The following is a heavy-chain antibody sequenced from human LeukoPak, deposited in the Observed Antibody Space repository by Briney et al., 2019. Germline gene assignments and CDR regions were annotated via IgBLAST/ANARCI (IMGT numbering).Heavy chain of an antibody. D-gene: IGHD5-12*01. Sequence: SGGSLRLSCAASGFIFSDYYMTWIRQAPGKGLEWISYISGSGKTIYYADSVRGRLTISRDNAENSLYLQVNTLRAEDTAVYYCARVLPSGYAFDTWGQGTIVTVSS. CDR2: ISGSGKTI. V-gene: IGHV3-11*04. CDR1: GFIFSDYY. CDR3: ARVLPSGYAFDT. J-gene: IGHJ3*02.